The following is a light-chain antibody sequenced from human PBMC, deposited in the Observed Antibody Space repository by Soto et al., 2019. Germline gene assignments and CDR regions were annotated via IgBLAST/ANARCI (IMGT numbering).Light chain of an antibody. CDR2: GAS. CDR3: QQSNSTPKT. Sequence: DIQMTQSPSSLSASVGDRVTITSRASQSIAIYLNWYQQKPGKAPKLLIYGASSLQSDVPSRFSGSGSGTDFTLTISSLQPEDFATYYGQQSNSTPKTFGQGTKVEIK. J-gene: IGKJ1*01. CDR1: QSIAIY. V-gene: IGKV1-39*01.